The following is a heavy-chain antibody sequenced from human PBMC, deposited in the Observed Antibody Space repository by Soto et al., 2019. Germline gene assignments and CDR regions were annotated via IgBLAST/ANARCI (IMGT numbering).Heavy chain of an antibody. CDR3: AREGRYYYDSSGYGTPRDAFDI. CDR1: GFTFSSYS. CDR2: ISSSSSYI. D-gene: IGHD3-22*01. J-gene: IGHJ3*02. V-gene: IGHV3-21*01. Sequence: EVQLVESGGGLVKPGGSLRLSCADSGFTFSSYSMNWVRQAPGKGLEWVSSISSSSSYIYYADSVKGRFTISRDNARNSMYLQMNSLRAEDTAVYYCAREGRYYYDSSGYGTPRDAFDIWGQGTMVTVSS.